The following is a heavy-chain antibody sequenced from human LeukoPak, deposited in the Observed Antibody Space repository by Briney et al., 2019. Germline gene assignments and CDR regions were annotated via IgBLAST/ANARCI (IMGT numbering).Heavy chain of an antibody. CDR3: ARQYSSLLYYFDY. V-gene: IGHV3-53*01. CDR2: IYSGDGT. CDR1: GFTVSSNY. Sequence: GGSLRLSCAASGFTVSSNYMSWVRQAPGKGLEWVSVIYSGDGTYYADSVKGRFTISRDNAKNTLYLQMNSLRAEDTAVHYCARQYSSLLYYFDYWGQGTLVTVSS. J-gene: IGHJ4*02. D-gene: IGHD6-6*01.